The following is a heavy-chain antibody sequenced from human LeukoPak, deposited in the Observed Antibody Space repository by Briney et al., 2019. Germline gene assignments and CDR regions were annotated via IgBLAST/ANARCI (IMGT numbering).Heavy chain of an antibody. D-gene: IGHD3-10*01. CDR1: GGSISSYY. CDR2: IYYSGST. J-gene: IGHJ4*02. V-gene: IGHV4-59*01. CDR3: AREGLGVRGVGSFDY. Sequence: SETLSLTCTVSGGSISSYYWSWIRQPPGKGLEWIGYIYYSGSTNYNPSLKSRVTISVDTSKNQFSLELSSVTAADTAVYYCAREGLGVRGVGSFDYWGQGTLVTVSS.